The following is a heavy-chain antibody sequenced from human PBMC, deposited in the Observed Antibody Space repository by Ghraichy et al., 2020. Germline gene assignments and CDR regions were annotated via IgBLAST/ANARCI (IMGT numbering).Heavy chain of an antibody. J-gene: IGHJ5*01. D-gene: IGHD5-24*01. V-gene: IGHV3-23*01. CDR3: AKAIRCGDGSNYNWFDS. Sequence: GGSLRLSCAASGFTFSSYAMIWVRQAPGKGLEWVSSISASAGNTYYPDSVKGRFAISRDNSNNTLYLQMNSLRAEDTAVYYCAKAIRCGDGSNYNWFDSWGQGTLVTVSS. CDR2: ISASAGNT. CDR1: GFTFSSYA.